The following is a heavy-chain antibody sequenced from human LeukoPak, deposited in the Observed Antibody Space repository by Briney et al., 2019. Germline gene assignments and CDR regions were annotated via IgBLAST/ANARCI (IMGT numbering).Heavy chain of an antibody. Sequence: SETLSLTCTVSGGSISSGGYYWSWIRQHPGKGLEWIGYIYYSGSTYYNPSLKSRVTISVDTSKNQFSLKLSSVTAADTAVYYCARDDLRSDWFDPWGQGTLVIVSS. CDR1: GGSISSGGYY. CDR3: ARDDLRSDWFDP. V-gene: IGHV4-31*03. J-gene: IGHJ5*02. CDR2: IYYSGST.